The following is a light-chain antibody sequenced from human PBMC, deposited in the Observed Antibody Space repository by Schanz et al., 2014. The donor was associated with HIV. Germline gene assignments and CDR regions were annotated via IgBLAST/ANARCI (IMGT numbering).Light chain of an antibody. CDR1: NSDVGGHNY. CDR2: EVS. V-gene: IGLV2-8*01. CDR3: SSYADGGTYV. J-gene: IGLJ1*01. Sequence: QSALTQPPSASGSPGQSVTISCTGTNSDVGGHNYVSWYQQHPGKAPKIMIYEVSKRPSGVPDRFSGSKSGNTASLTVSGLQPEDEADYYCSSYADGGTYVFGSGTKLTVL.